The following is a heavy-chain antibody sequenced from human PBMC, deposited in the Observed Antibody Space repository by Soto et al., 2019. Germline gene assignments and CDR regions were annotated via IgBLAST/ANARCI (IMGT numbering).Heavy chain of an antibody. CDR3: ARDLQAEY. CDR1: GYTFTRYG. CDR2: ISGYNGDT. V-gene: IGHV1-18*01. Sequence: ASVKVSCKASGYTFTRYGISWVRQAPGQGLEWMGWISGYNGDTKYAQKFQGRVTITGDTSASTAYMELSSLTSEDTAVYYCARDLQAEYWGQGTLVTVSS. J-gene: IGHJ4*02.